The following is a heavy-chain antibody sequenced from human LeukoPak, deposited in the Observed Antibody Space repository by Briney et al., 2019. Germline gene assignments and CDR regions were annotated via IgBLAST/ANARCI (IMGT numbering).Heavy chain of an antibody. Sequence: GGSLRLSCAASGFTFSSYGMHWVRQAPGKGLEWVALISYDGSNKYYAESVKGRFTISRDNSKNMLYLQMNSLREDDTAVYYCARLAAAAGTDYWGQGTLVTVSS. CDR3: ARLAAAAGTDY. D-gene: IGHD6-13*01. CDR2: ISYDGSNK. CDR1: GFTFSSYG. V-gene: IGHV3-33*05. J-gene: IGHJ4*02.